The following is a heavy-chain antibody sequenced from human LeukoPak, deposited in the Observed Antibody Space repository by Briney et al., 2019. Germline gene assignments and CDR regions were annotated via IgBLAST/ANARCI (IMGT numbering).Heavy chain of an antibody. D-gene: IGHD2-2*01. CDR1: GFTFTSAW. Sequence: GGSLRLSCAASGFTFTSAWMIWVRQSPGKGLEWVGRIRSQTDDGTTEYAAPVQGRFTISRDDSQNTLYLQMNSLRTDDTAMYYCTTEGTGLGYCTSTSCYWGQGTLVTVSS. V-gene: IGHV3-15*01. CDR3: TTEGTGLGYCTSTSCY. J-gene: IGHJ4*02. CDR2: IRSQTDDGTT.